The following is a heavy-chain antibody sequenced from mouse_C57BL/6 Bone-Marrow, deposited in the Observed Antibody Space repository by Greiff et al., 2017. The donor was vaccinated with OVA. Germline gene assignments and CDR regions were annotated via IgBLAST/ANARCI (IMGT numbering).Heavy chain of an antibody. CDR1: GYTFTSYW. Sequence: QVQLQQPGAKLVKPGASVKLSCKASGYTFTSYWMQWVKQRPGQGLEWIGEIDPSDSYTNYNQKFKGKATLTVDTSSSTAYMQLSSLTSEDSAVYYCARSRYWGQGTLVTVSA. CDR3: ARSRY. J-gene: IGHJ3*01. CDR2: IDPSDSYT. V-gene: IGHV1-50*01.